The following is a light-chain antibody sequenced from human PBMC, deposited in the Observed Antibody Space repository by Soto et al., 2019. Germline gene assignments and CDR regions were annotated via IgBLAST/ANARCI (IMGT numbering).Light chain of an antibody. J-gene: IGKJ1*01. CDR1: QTILTW. V-gene: IGKV1-5*03. CDR2: KAS. CDR3: QQYNSYWT. Sequence: DIQMTQSPSTLSASVGDRVTITCRANQTILTWLAWYQQKPGKPPKLLIYKASSLKSGVPSRFSGSGSGTEFILTVSSLQPDDFATYYCQQYNSYWTFGQGTKVEIK.